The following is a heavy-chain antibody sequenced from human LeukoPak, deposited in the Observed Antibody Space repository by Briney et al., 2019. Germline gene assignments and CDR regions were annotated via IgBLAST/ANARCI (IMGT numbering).Heavy chain of an antibody. CDR3: ASFKSVVAATPLDY. D-gene: IGHD2-15*01. V-gene: IGHV3-7*01. CDR1: GFTFSSYW. CDR2: IKQDGSEK. Sequence: GGYLRLSCAASGFTFSSYWMSWVRQAPGKGLEWVANIKQDGSEKYYVDSVKGRFTISRDNAKNSLYLQMNSLRAEDTAVYYCASFKSVVAATPLDYWGQGTLVTVSS. J-gene: IGHJ4*02.